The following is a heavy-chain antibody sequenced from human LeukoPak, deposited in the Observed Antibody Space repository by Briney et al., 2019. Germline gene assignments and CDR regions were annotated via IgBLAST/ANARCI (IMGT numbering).Heavy chain of an antibody. V-gene: IGHV1-69*13. Sequence: SVKVSCKASGYTFTGYYMHWVRQAPGQGLEWMGWIIPIFGTANYAQKFQGRVTITADESTSTAYMELSSLRSEDTAVYYCASSLSDRYYDSSGYQFDYWGQGTLVTVSS. D-gene: IGHD3-22*01. CDR1: GYTFTGYY. CDR2: IIPIFGTA. CDR3: ASSLSDRYYDSSGYQFDY. J-gene: IGHJ4*02.